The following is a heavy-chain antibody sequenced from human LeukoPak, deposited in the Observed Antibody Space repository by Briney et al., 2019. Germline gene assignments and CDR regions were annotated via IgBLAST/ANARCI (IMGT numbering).Heavy chain of an antibody. D-gene: IGHD5-18*01. CDR2: IYPGDSDT. J-gene: IGHJ4*02. V-gene: IGHV5-51*01. Sequence: GESLKISCKGSEYSFTDYWIGWVRQMPGKGLEWMGIIYPGDSDTRYSPSFEGQVTISADKSISTAYLQWNGLKASDTAIHYCARGSNYAHFDYWGQGTLVTVSS. CDR3: ARGSNYAHFDY. CDR1: EYSFTDYW.